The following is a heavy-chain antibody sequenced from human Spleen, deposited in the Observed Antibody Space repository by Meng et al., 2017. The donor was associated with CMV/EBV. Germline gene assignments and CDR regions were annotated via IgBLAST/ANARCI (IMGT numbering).Heavy chain of an antibody. CDR3: ARETAASVSDAFDI. D-gene: IGHD2-2*01. J-gene: IGHJ3*02. CDR1: GYNFASYW. CDR2: IWPGDSDT. Sequence: GESLKISCKGSGYNFASYWIAWVRQMPGKGLEWMGIIWPGDSDTKYSPSFQGQVTISADKSISTAYLQWSSLKASDTAMYYCARETAASVSDAFDIWGQGTMVTVSS. V-gene: IGHV5-51*01.